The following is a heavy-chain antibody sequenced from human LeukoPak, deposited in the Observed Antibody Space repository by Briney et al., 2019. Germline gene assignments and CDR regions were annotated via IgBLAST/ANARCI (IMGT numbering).Heavy chain of an antibody. CDR2: MKQDGREK. D-gene: IGHD6-19*01. Sequence: PGGSLRLSCVGSGFTFSSYWMSWVRQVPGKGLEWVANMKQDGREKNYVDSVKGRFTISRDNAKNSVYLQMNGLRVEDTAVYYCAKEFRGSGGWTPFGHWGQGTPVTASS. V-gene: IGHV3-7*03. J-gene: IGHJ4*02. CDR1: GFTFSSYW. CDR3: AKEFRGSGGWTPFGH.